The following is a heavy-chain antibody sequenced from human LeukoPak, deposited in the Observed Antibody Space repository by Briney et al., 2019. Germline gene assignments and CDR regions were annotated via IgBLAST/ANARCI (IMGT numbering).Heavy chain of an antibody. CDR2: IIPIFGTA. D-gene: IGHD3-9*01. Sequence: GASVKVSCKASGGTFSSYAISWVRQAPGQGLEWMGGIIPIFGTANYAQKFQGRVTITADESTSTAYMELSSLRSEDTAVYYCAREKKDYDILTGYSINWFDPWGQGTLVTVSS. CDR3: AREKKDYDILTGYSINWFDP. J-gene: IGHJ5*02. CDR1: GGTFSSYA. V-gene: IGHV1-69*01.